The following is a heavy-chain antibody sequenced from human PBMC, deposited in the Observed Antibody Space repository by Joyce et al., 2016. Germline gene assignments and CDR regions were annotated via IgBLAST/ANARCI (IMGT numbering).Heavy chain of an antibody. CDR1: GDSVTSLF. CDR2: ISSTGST. D-gene: IGHD3-16*01. J-gene: IGHJ4*02. Sequence: QVHLQESGPGLVKPSETLSLTCTVSGDSVTSLFWNWIRQPPGKGLEWVAHISSTGSTKYNPSLKSRATISVDAPRNQFSLKLTSVTAADTAIYYCARDGGYYFDYWGQGTLVAVSS. V-gene: IGHV4-59*02. CDR3: ARDGGYYFDY.